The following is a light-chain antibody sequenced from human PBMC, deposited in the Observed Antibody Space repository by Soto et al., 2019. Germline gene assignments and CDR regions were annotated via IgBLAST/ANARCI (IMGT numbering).Light chain of an antibody. J-gene: IGKJ4*01. V-gene: IGKV3-15*01. CDR2: DTS. CDR1: RGIGST. Sequence: EVVMTQSPATLSVSPGERATLSCRASRGIGSTLAWYQQKPGQTPRLLIYDTSTRATGVPGRFIGSRSGTEFTLTITSLQSEDCAIYYCQHSVTWPLAFGGGTRVENK. CDR3: QHSVTWPLA.